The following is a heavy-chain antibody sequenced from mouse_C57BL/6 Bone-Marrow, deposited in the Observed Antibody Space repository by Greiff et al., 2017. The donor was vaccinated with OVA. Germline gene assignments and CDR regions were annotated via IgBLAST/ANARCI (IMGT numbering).Heavy chain of an antibody. J-gene: IGHJ3*01. CDR2: IDPSDSYT. D-gene: IGHD2-3*01. V-gene: IGHV1-69*01. CDR3: ARDDGYYPFAY. CDR1: GYTFTSYW. Sequence: QVQLQQPGAELVMPGASVKLSCKASGYTFTSYWMHWVKQRPGQGLEWIGEIDPSDSYTNYNQKFKGKSTFTVDKSSSTAYMQLSSLTSEDSAVYYCARDDGYYPFAYWGQGTLVTVSA.